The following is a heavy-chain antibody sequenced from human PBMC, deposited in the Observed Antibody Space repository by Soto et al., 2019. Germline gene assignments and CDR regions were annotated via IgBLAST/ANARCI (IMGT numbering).Heavy chain of an antibody. CDR1: GGSISSGGYS. CDR2: IYHSGST. D-gene: IGHD2-2*02. Sequence: PSETLSLTCAVSGGSISSGGYSWSWIRQPPGKGLEWIGYIYHSGSTYYNPSLKSRVTISVDRSKNQFSLKLSSVTAADTAVYYCARGGCSSTSCYSSVLYYYGMDVWGQGTTVTVSS. V-gene: IGHV4-30-2*01. CDR3: ARGGCSSTSCYSSVLYYYGMDV. J-gene: IGHJ6*02.